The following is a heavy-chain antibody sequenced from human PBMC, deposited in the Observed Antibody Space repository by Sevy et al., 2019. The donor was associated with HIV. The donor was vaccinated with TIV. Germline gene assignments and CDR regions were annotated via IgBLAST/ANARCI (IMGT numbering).Heavy chain of an antibody. J-gene: IGHJ4*02. D-gene: IGHD4-17*01. CDR2: ISSSGNTI. CDR1: GFTFSSFE. CDR3: TRDLPPSATTVAHFDY. Sequence: GGSLRLSCAASGFTFSSFEMNWVRQAPGKGLEWGSYISSSGNTISYSDSVKGRFTISRDNAKNSLYLQMNSLRVEDTAIYYCTRDLPPSATTVAHFDYWGQGTLVTVSS. V-gene: IGHV3-48*03.